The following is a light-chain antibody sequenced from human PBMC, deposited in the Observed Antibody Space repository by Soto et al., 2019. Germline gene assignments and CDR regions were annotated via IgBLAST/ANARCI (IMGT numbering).Light chain of an antibody. Sequence: QSVLTQPASVSGSPGQSITISCTGTSSDIGGYDYVSWYQHHPGKAPKPMIYDVSNRPSGVPNRFSGSKSGNTASLTISGLQAEDEADYYCSSYTSSSLYVFGTGTKVTVL. CDR2: DVS. CDR1: SSDIGGYDY. V-gene: IGLV2-14*03. J-gene: IGLJ1*01. CDR3: SSYTSSSLYV.